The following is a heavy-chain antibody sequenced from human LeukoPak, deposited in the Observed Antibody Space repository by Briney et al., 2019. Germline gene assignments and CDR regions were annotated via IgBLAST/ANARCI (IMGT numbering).Heavy chain of an antibody. CDR2: IIPIFGTA. V-gene: IGHV1-69*06. Sequence: SVKVSCKASGGTFSSYAISWVRQAPGQGLEWMGGIIPIFGTANYAQKFQGRVTITADKSTSTAYMELSSLRSEDTAVYYCARDATVRGVPFDYWGQGTLVTVSS. CDR3: ARDATVRGVPFDY. J-gene: IGHJ4*02. CDR1: GGTFSSYA. D-gene: IGHD3-10*01.